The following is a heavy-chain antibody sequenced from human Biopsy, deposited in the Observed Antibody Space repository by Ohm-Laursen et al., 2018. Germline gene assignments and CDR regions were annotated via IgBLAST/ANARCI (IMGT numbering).Heavy chain of an antibody. V-gene: IGHV4-59*08. CDR1: GGSLNFYY. J-gene: IGHJ6*02. CDR2: MYYSGST. CDR3: ARLWGGYHFHGMDV. Sequence: SETLSLTCTVSGGSLNFYYWSWIRQPPGKGLEWIGYMYYSGSTKYSPSLKNRVTVSFDTSRNQFSLKLSSVTAADTAVYYCARLWGGYHFHGMDVWGQGTTVTVSS. D-gene: IGHD7-27*01.